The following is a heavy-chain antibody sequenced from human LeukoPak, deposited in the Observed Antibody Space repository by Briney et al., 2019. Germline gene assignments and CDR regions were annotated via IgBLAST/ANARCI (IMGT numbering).Heavy chain of an antibody. CDR1: GGSVSSSRYF. J-gene: IGHJ5*02. D-gene: IGHD4-17*01. CDR3: ARGGDYLLDIWFDP. CDR2: IYSGGST. Sequence: PSETLSLTCTVSGGSVSSSRYFWGWIRQPPGKGLEWIVIIYSGGSTYYNPSLKSRVTISVDMSKNQFSLSLSSVTAADTAVCYCARGGDYLLDIWFDPWGRGTLVTVSA. V-gene: IGHV4-39*07.